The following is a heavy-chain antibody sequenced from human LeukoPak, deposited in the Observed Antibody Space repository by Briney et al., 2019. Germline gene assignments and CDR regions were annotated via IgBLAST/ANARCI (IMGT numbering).Heavy chain of an antibody. V-gene: IGHV4-39*01. J-gene: IGHJ4*02. D-gene: IGHD3-22*01. Sequence: KPSETLSLTCTVSGGSISSSSYYWGWIRQPPGKGLEWVGNNYYSGSTYYNPSLKSRVTISVDTSKNQFSLRLSSVAAADTAVYYCASHLGNYYDGREPYYFDNWGQGTLVTVSS. CDR3: ASHLGNYYDGREPYYFDN. CDR2: NYYSGST. CDR1: GGSISSSSYY.